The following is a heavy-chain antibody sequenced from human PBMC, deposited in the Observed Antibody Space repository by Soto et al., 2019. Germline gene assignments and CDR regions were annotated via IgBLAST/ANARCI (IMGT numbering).Heavy chain of an antibody. CDR2: IYYSGST. CDR1: GGSISSSSYY. J-gene: IGHJ4*02. CDR3: ARQYYFGSGSYYNRPFAF. V-gene: IGHV4-39*01. D-gene: IGHD3-10*01. Sequence: SETLSLTCTVSGGSISSSSYYWGWIRQPPGKGLEWIGSIYYSGSTYYNPSLKSRVTISVDTSKNQFSLKLSSVTAADTAVYYCARQYYFGSGSYYNRPFAFWGQGTLVTVSS.